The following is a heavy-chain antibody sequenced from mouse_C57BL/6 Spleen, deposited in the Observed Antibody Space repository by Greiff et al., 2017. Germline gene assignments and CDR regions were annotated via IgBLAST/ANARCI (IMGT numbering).Heavy chain of an antibody. J-gene: IGHJ2*01. CDR2: IDPSDRFT. Sequence: QVQLQQPGAELVMPGASVKLSCKASGYTFTSYWMHWVKQRPGQGLEWIGEIDPSDRFTNYNQTFKGKSTLTVDKSSSTAYMQISSLTSADSAVYDCARLGIDSSGYLDYWGQGTTLTVAS. CDR1: GYTFTSYW. V-gene: IGHV1-69*01. D-gene: IGHD3-2*02. CDR3: ARLGIDSSGYLDY.